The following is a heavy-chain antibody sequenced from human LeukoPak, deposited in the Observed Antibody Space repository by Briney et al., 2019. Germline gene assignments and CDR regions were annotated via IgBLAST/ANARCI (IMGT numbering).Heavy chain of an antibody. V-gene: IGHV3-30-3*01. J-gene: IGHJ4*02. CDR3: ARDLYVWGSYRYPPGY. CDR1: GFTFSSYA. CDR2: ISYDGSNK. Sequence: QPGRSLRLSCAASGFTFSSYAMHWVRQAPGKGLEWVAVISYDGSNKYYADSVKGRFTISRDNSKNTLYLQMDSLRAEDTAVYYCARDLYVWGSYRYPPGYWGQGTLVTVSS. D-gene: IGHD3-16*02.